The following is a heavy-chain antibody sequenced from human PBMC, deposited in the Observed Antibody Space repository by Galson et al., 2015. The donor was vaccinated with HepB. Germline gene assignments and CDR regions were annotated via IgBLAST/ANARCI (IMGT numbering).Heavy chain of an antibody. Sequence: SVKVSCKASGYTFTSYAMHWVRQAPGQRLEWMGWINAGNGNTKYSQKFQGRVTITRDTSASTAYMELSSLRSEDTAVYYCARRLRGDSHFDYWGQGTLVTVSS. CDR1: GYTFTSYA. CDR3: ARRLRGDSHFDY. V-gene: IGHV1-3*01. CDR2: INAGNGNT. D-gene: IGHD5-12*01. J-gene: IGHJ4*02.